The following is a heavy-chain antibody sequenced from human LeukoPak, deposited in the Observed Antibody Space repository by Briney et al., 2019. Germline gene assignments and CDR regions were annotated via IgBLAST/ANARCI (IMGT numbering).Heavy chain of an antibody. CDR1: GGSFSGYY. CDR3: ASDTQADFWSGYSHYYYYYGMDV. Sequence: SETLSLTCAVYGGSFSGYYWSWIRQPPGKGLEWTGEINHSGSTNYNPSLKSRVTISVDTSKNQFSLKLSSVTAADTAVYYCASDTQADFWSGYSHYYYYYGMDVWGQGTTVTVSS. J-gene: IGHJ6*02. V-gene: IGHV4-34*01. CDR2: INHSGST. D-gene: IGHD3-3*01.